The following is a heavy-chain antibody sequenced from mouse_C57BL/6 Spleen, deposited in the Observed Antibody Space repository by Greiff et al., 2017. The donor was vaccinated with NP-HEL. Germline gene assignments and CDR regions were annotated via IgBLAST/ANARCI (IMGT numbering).Heavy chain of an antibody. V-gene: IGHV1-82*01. D-gene: IGHD1-1*01. Sequence: VQLVESGPELVKPGASVKISCKASGYAFSSSWMNWVKQRPGKGLEWIGRIYPGDGDTNYNGKFKGKATLTADKSSSTAYMQLSSLTSEDSAVYFCARGAHYYGSRGGLDYWGQGTTLTVSS. J-gene: IGHJ2*01. CDR3: ARGAHYYGSRGGLDY. CDR1: GYAFSSSW. CDR2: IYPGDGDT.